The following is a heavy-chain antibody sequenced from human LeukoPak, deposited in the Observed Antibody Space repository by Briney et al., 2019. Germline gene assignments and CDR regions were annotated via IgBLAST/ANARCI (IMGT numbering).Heavy chain of an antibody. V-gene: IGHV4-59*08. CDR3: ARIPYDFWSGYYSYYFDY. J-gene: IGHJ4*02. CDR2: IYYSGST. D-gene: IGHD3-3*01. Sequence: TSETLSLTCTVSGGSISSYYWSWIRQPPGKGLEWIGYIYYSGSTYYNPSLKSRVTISVDTSKNQFSLKLSSVTAADTAEYYCARIPYDFWSGYYSYYFDYWGQGTLVTVSS. CDR1: GGSISSYY.